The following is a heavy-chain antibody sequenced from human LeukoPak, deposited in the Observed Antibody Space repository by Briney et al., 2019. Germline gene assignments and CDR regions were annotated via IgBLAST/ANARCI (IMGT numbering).Heavy chain of an antibody. J-gene: IGHJ3*02. V-gene: IGHV1-69*13. CDR1: GGTFSSYA. CDR3: ARDRGVVVIANDAFDI. CDR2: IIPIFGTA. D-gene: IGHD2-21*01. Sequence: ASVKVSCKASGGTFSSYAISWVRQAPGQGLEWMGGIIPIFGTANYAQKFQGRVTITADESTSIAYMELSSLRSEDTAVYYCARDRGVVVIANDAFDIWGQGTMVTVSS.